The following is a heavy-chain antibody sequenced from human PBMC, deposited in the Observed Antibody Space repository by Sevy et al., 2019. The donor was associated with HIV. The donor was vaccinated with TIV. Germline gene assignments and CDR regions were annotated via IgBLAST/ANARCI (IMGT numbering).Heavy chain of an antibody. CDR3: AKAKYYYDGSGYYGFDY. D-gene: IGHD3-22*01. J-gene: IGHJ4*02. CDR1: GFSFSQYS. V-gene: IGHV3-48*01. CDR2: ISGSSGTI. Sequence: GGSLRLSCAASGFSFSQYSMNWVRQAPGKGLEWLSYISGSSGTIYYAGSVKGRFTISRDNSKNTLYLQMNSLRAEDTAVYYCAKAKYYYDGSGYYGFDYWGQGTLVTVSS.